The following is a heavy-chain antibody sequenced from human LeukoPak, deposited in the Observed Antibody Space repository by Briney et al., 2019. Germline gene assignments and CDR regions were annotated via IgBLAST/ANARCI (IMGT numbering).Heavy chain of an antibody. J-gene: IGHJ4*02. CDR3: ARGCPGY. CDR1: GGSFSGYY. V-gene: IGHV4-34*01. Sequence: SETLSLTCAVYGGSFSGYYWTWIRQTPGKGLEWIGQINHSGSANYNPSLKSRVTMSVDTSKNQFSLKLTSMTAADTAVYYCARGCPGYWGQGTLVTVSS. CDR2: INHSGSA.